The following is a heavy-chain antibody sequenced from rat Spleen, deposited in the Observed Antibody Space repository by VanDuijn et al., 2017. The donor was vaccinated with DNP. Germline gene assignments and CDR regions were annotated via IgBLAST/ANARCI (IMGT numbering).Heavy chain of an antibody. D-gene: IGHD1-6*01. CDR2: ISPNGSRP. Sequence: EVQLVESGGGLVQPGRSLRLSCAASGFTFSDYYMAWVRQAPKKGLEWVAAISPNGSRPYSPDSVKGRFTISRDTAKSSLYLQMNSLKSEDTATYYCTRGVYYGSSWAFDYWGHGVMVTVSS. J-gene: IGHJ2*01. CDR3: TRGVYYGSSWAFDY. CDR1: GFTFSDYY. V-gene: IGHV5-20*01.